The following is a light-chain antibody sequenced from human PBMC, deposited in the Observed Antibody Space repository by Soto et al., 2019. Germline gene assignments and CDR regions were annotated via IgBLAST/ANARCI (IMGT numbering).Light chain of an antibody. CDR3: QQRSNWLT. Sequence: EIVLTQSPATLSLSPRERATLSSRASQRGGSYLAWYQQKPGQAPRLLIYDASNRATCIPARFSGSWSGTDFTLTIRSLEPEDFAVYFCQQRSNWLTFGGGTKVLIK. CDR1: QRGGSY. CDR2: DAS. J-gene: IGKJ4*01. V-gene: IGKV3-11*01.